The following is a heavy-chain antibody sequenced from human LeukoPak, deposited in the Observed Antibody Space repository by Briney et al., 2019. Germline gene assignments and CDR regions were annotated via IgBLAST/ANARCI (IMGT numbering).Heavy chain of an antibody. CDR1: GFTFSSYS. CDR3: ARSSYDILTGYLGY. J-gene: IGHJ4*02. CDR2: ISSSSSYI. V-gene: IGHV3-21*01. D-gene: IGHD3-9*01. Sequence: GGSLRLSCAASGFTFSSYSMNWVRQAPGKGLEWVSSISSSSSYIYYADSVKGRFTIFRDNAKNSLYLQMNSLRAEDTAVYYCARSSYDILTGYLGYWGKGTLVTVSS.